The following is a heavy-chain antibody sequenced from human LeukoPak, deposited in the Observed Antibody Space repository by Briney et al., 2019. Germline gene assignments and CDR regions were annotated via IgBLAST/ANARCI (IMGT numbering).Heavy chain of an antibody. CDR3: AKRSAESSGYFDY. V-gene: IGHV3-23*01. J-gene: IGHJ4*02. Sequence: GGSLRLSCAASGFTFSSYSMNWVRQAPGKGLEWVAAITGSGAFTHYADSVKGRFTISRDNSKNTLYLQMDSLRAEDTAIYYCAKRSAESSGYFDYWGQGTLVTVSS. D-gene: IGHD6-19*01. CDR2: ITGSGAFT. CDR1: GFTFSSYS.